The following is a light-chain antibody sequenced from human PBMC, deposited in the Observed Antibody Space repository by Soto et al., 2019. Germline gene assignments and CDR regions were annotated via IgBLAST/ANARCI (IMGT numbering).Light chain of an antibody. CDR2: DVS. V-gene: IGLV2-11*02. CDR3: CSYAGTYSSFV. Sequence: QSVLTQPPSVSAAPGQKVTISCSGGSSNIGNNYVSWYQEHPGRAPKLMIYDVSIRPSGVPDRFSGSKSGNTASLTISGLLAEDEADYYCCSYAGTYSSFVFGSGTKVTVL. J-gene: IGLJ1*01. CDR1: SSNIGNNY.